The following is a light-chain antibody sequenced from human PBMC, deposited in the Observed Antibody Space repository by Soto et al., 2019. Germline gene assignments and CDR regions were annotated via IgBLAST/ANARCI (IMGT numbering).Light chain of an antibody. V-gene: IGKV1-17*01. CDR3: LQHDSYPQT. CDR2: AVS. CDR1: QGIRND. J-gene: IGKJ1*01. Sequence: DIQMTQSPSSLSASVGDRVTITCRASQGIRNDLAWYQQKPGKAPKRLIYAVSSLQSGVPSRFSGSGSGTAFTRTISRLQPEDFATYYCLQHDSYPQTCGQGTKVEIK.